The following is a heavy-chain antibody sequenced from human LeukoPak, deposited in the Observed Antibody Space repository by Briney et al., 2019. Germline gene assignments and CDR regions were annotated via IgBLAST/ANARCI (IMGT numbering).Heavy chain of an antibody. Sequence: GGSLRLSCPASGFTFSDYSMSWVRQAPGEGLEWVSSISSSSDYIYYADSVKGRFTISRDNARNSLYLQMNSLRAEDTAVYYCARSRSVSNYKGMDVWGQGTTVTVSS. D-gene: IGHD5/OR15-5a*01. CDR1: GFTFSDYS. CDR2: ISSSSDYI. V-gene: IGHV3-21*01. J-gene: IGHJ6*02. CDR3: ARSRSVSNYKGMDV.